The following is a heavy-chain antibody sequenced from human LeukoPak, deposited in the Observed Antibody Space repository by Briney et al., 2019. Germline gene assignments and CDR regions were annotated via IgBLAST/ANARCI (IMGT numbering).Heavy chain of an antibody. J-gene: IGHJ4*02. CDR2: ISGSGGST. CDR1: GFTFSSYA. D-gene: IGHD2-2*01. Sequence: GGSLRLSCAASGFTFSSYAMSWVRQAPGKGLEWVSAISGSGGSTYYAGSVKGRFTISRDNSKNTLYLQMNSLRAEDTAVYYCAKLGRYCSSTSCYYFDYWGQGTLVTVSS. V-gene: IGHV3-23*01. CDR3: AKLGRYCSSTSCYYFDY.